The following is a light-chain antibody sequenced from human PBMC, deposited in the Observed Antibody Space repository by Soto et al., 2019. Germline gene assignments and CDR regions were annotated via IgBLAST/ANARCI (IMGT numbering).Light chain of an antibody. Sequence: DIQMTQSPSSLSASVGDRVTITCRASQSISSYLNWYQQKPGKAPKLLIYAASSLQSGVPSRFSGSGSGTDFTLTISSLQPEDFATYYCQQSYSIQWTFGQGTKV. CDR1: QSISSY. J-gene: IGKJ1*01. CDR2: AAS. CDR3: QQSYSIQWT. V-gene: IGKV1-39*01.